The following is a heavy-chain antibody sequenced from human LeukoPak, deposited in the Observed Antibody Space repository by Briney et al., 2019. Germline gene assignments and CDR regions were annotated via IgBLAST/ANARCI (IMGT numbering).Heavy chain of an antibody. CDR1: GFTFSSFA. D-gene: IGHD6-19*01. Sequence: GGSLRLSCAASGFTFSSFAMSWVRQAPGKGLEWVSVITGSGGSTYYADSVKGRFTISRDNSKNTLFLQMNSLRAEDTAVCYCAKDVVRAVSGTSLGFWGQGTLVTVSS. CDR3: AKDVVRAVSGTSLGF. V-gene: IGHV3-23*01. CDR2: ITGSGGST. J-gene: IGHJ4*02.